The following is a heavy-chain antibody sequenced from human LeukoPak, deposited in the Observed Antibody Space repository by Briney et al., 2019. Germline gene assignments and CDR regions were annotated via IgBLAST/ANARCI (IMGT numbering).Heavy chain of an antibody. CDR3: ANFVAAPYYMDV. J-gene: IGHJ6*03. Sequence: ASVKVSCKASGYTFTGYYMHWVRQAPGKGLEWMGGFDPEDGETIYAQKFQGRVTMTEDTSTDTAYMELSSLRSEDTAVYYCANFVAAPYYMDVRGKGTTVTVSS. V-gene: IGHV1-24*01. CDR1: GYTFTGYY. CDR2: FDPEDGET. D-gene: IGHD6-13*01.